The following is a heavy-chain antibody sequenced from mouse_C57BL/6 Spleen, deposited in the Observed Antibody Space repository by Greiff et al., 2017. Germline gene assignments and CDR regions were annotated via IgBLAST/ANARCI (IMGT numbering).Heavy chain of an antibody. V-gene: IGHV1-80*01. J-gene: IGHJ2*01. CDR3: ARGGYFDY. CDR2: IYPGDGDT. Sequence: QVHVKRSGAELVKPGASVKISCKAPGYAFSSYWMDWVTQRPGKGLEWIGQIYPGDGDTNNNGTFKGKATLTSYKSSSTAYMQLSSLTSEDSAVYFCARGGYFDYWGQGTTLTVSS. CDR1: GYAFSSYW.